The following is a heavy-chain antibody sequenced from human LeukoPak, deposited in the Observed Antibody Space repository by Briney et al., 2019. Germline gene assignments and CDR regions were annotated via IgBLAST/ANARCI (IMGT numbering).Heavy chain of an antibody. CDR3: ARGGLGFDY. CDR2: MSYDGSEK. CDR1: GFIFSAYA. Sequence: PGGSLRLSCAASGFIFSAYAMHWVRQAPGKGLEWVAIMSYDGSEKYYADSVKGRFTISRDNSKNTLYLQIDTLRAEDTAVYYCARGGLGFDYWGQGTLVTVSS. J-gene: IGHJ4*02. V-gene: IGHV3-30*04. D-gene: IGHD2-15*01.